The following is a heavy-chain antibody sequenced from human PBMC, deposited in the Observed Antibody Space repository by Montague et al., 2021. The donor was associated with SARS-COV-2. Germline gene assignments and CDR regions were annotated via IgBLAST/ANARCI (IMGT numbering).Heavy chain of an antibody. V-gene: IGHV4-39*07. CDR3: ARASFCYGSGSHYNNWFDS. CDR1: GGSITYSSYY. J-gene: IGHJ5*01. D-gene: IGHD3-10*01. CDR2: IYYSGTA. Sequence: SETLSLTCTMSGGSITYSSYYWGWIRLPPGKGLEWIGSIYYSGTAYYNASLKSRVTMSLDMSKNQLSLRLKSTTAADTAVYFCARASFCYGSGSHYNNWFDSWGQGTVVTVSS.